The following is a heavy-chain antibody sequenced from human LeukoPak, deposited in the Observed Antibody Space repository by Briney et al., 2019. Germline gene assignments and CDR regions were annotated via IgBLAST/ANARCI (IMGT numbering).Heavy chain of an antibody. CDR2: IYYSGST. V-gene: IGHV4-59*08. J-gene: IGHJ6*02. CDR3: ARRLSSSSPPYYYNGMDV. D-gene: IGHD6-13*01. CDR1: GGSMSSHY. Sequence: SETLSLTCTVSGGSMSSHYWSWIRQPPGKGLEWIGYIYYSGSTNYNPSLKSRVTISVDTSKNQFSLKLSSATAADTAVYYCARRLSSSSPPYYYNGMDVWGQGTTVTVSS.